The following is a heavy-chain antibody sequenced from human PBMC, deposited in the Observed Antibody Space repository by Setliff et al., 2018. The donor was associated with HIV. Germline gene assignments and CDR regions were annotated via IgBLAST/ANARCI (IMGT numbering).Heavy chain of an antibody. CDR3: ARAEGDAYNSLPYFDS. V-gene: IGHV4-59*01. Sequence: KASETLSLTCTVSGGSMSRFYWTWIRQLPGKGLEWIGFVYSTGSINYSPSFRGRLTISLDTSENQFSLHLTSVTAADTAVYYCARAEGDAYNSLPYFDSWGPGALVTVSS. J-gene: IGHJ4*02. CDR2: VYSTGSI. D-gene: IGHD1-1*01. CDR1: GGSMSRFY.